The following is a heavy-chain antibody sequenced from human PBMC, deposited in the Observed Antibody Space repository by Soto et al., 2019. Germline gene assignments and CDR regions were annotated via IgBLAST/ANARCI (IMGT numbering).Heavy chain of an antibody. CDR1: GXTFTSYD. V-gene: IGHV1-8*01. D-gene: IGHD7-27*01. CDR3: TGGPPNWGFDS. Sequence: ASVKVSCKASGXTFTSYDINWVRQTAGQGLEWMGWMSPKTANTGYAQKFQDRVTMTRSTSISTAYMELSSLTSEDTAVYYCTGGPPNWGFDSWGQGTPVTVSS. CDR2: MSPKTANT. J-gene: IGHJ5*01.